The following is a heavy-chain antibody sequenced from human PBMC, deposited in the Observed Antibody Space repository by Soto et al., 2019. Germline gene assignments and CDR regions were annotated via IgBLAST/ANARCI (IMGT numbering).Heavy chain of an antibody. CDR2: IDWDDDK. CDR1: GGSISSGGYS. V-gene: IGHV2-70*11. Sequence: TLSLTCAVSGGSISSGGYSWSLIRQPPGKALEWLERIDWDDDKYYSTSLKTRLTISKDTSKNQVVLTMTNMDPVDTATYYCARLTTVTSTFDYWGQGTLVTVS. CDR3: ARLTTVTSTFDY. D-gene: IGHD4-4*01. J-gene: IGHJ4*02.